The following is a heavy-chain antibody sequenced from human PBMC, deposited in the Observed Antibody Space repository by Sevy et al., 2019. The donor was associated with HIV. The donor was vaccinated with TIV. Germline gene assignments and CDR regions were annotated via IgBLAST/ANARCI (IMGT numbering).Heavy chain of an antibody. CDR3: ARVVDYGSGTFRDY. CDR1: GYTFSGYQ. V-gene: IGHV1-2*02. CDR2: INPSNGGT. D-gene: IGHD3-10*01. Sequence: ASVKVSCKTSGYTFSGYQIYWVRQAPGQGLEWMGWINPSNGGTNYPQKFQGRVTMTRDTSITTVYMELSSLTFDDTAVYYCARVVDYGSGTFRDYWGQGTLVTVSS. J-gene: IGHJ4*02.